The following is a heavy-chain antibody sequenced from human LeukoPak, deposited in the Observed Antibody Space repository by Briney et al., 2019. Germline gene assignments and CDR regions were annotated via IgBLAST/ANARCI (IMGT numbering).Heavy chain of an antibody. V-gene: IGHV4-59*08. Sequence: SETLSLTCTVSGGSISSYYWSWIRQPPGKGLEWIGYIYYSGSTNYNPSLKSRVTISVDTSKNQFSLKLSSVTAADTAVYYCARHPQLEAFDIWGQGTMVTVSS. CDR1: GGSISSYY. CDR3: ARHPQLEAFDI. D-gene: IGHD3-3*01. CDR2: IYYSGST. J-gene: IGHJ3*02.